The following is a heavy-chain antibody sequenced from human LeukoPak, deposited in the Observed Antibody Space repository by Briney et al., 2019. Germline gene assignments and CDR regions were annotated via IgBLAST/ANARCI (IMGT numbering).Heavy chain of an antibody. V-gene: IGHV4-4*07. CDR1: GGSISSYY. J-gene: IGHJ5*02. CDR2: IYTSGSI. Sequence: PSEALSLTCTVSGGSISSYYWSWIRQPAGKGLEWIGRIYTSGSINYNPSLKSRVTMSVDTSKNQFSLKLSSVTAADTAVYYCARDGVRGLTFNWFDPWGQGTLVTVSS. CDR3: ARDGVRGLTFNWFDP. D-gene: IGHD3-10*01.